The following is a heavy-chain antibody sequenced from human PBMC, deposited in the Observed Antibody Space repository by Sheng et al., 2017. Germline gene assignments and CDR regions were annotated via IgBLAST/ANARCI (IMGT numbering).Heavy chain of an antibody. V-gene: IGHV3-53*01. CDR3: ARDQEYSTGWKSLDY. Sequence: EEQLVQSGGGLIHPGGSLRLSCAASGFTVSSKYMSWVRQAPGKGLEWVSGIYSGGSTHYSDSVKGRFTISRDSSRNTLHLQMNSLRAEDTAFYYCARDQEYSTGWKSLDYWGQGAVVTVSS. D-gene: IGHD6-19*01. CDR2: IYSGGST. CDR1: GFTVSSKY. J-gene: IGHJ4*02.